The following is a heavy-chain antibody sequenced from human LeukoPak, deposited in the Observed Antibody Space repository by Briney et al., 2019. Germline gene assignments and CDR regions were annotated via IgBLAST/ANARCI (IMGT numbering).Heavy chain of an antibody. CDR2: IYHSGST. CDR1: GGSISSSNW. CDR3: ARAVAGTLYVTLYYYMDG. D-gene: IGHD6-19*01. J-gene: IGHJ6*03. V-gene: IGHV4-4*02. Sequence: PSETLSLTCAVSGGSISSSNWWSWVRQPPGKGLEWIGEIYHSGSTNYNPSLKSRVTISVDKSKNQFPLKLSSVTAADTAVYDCARAVAGTLYVTLYYYMDGWGKGTTVTVSS.